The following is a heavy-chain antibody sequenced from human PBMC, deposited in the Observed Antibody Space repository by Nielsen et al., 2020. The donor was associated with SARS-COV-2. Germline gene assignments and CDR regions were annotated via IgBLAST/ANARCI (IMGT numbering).Heavy chain of an antibody. V-gene: IGHV3-21*01. Sequence: GGSLRLSCAASGFTFSSYSMNWVRQAPGKGLEWVSSISSSSSYIYYVDSVKGRFTISRDNAKNSLYLQMNSLRAEDTAVYYCARDISRGGDCPDLGYWGQGTLVTVSS. CDR1: GFTFSSYS. CDR2: ISSSSSYI. D-gene: IGHD2-21*02. CDR3: ARDISRGGDCPDLGY. J-gene: IGHJ4*02.